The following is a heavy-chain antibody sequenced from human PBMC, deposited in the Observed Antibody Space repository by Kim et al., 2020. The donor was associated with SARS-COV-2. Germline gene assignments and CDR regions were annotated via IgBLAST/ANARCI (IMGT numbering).Heavy chain of an antibody. CDR2: IKQDGSEK. J-gene: IGHJ2*01. Sequence: GGSLRLSCVASGFTFSNYWMSWVRQAPEKGLEWVANIKQDGSEKYYVDSVKGRFTISRDNAEKSLYLQMRGLGAEDKAVYYCARGGDYSYFDLWGRGTLVTVSS. V-gene: IGHV3-7*03. CDR3: ARGGDYSYFDL. CDR1: GFTFSNYW. D-gene: IGHD3-10*01.